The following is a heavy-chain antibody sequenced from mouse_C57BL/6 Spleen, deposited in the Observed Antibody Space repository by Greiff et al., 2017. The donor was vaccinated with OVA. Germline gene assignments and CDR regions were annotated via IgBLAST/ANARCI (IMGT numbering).Heavy chain of an antibody. CDR2: IYPGSGNT. CDR1: GYTFTDYF. V-gene: IGHV1-84*01. CDR3: TRSYLGFAY. J-gene: IGHJ3*01. Sequence: QVQLKESGPELVKPGASVKISCKASGYTFTDYFINWVKQRPGKGLEWIGGIYPGSGNTKYNEKFKGKATLTVDTSSSTAYMQLSSLTSEDSAVYFCTRSYLGFAYWGQGTLVTVSA.